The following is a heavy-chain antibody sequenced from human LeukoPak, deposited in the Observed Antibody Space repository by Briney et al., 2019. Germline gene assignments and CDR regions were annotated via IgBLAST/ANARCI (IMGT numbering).Heavy chain of an antibody. D-gene: IGHD3-3*01. V-gene: IGHV3-23*01. CDR3: ARDKGYYTIYYYYYMDV. Sequence: PGGSLRLSCAASGFIFSDYGITWVRQAPGKGLEWVSGISGSGANTYFADSVKGRSTISRDNSKNTVYLQMDSLRAEDTAVYYCARDKGYYTIYYYYYMDVWGKGTTVTISS. CDR1: GFIFSDYG. CDR2: ISGSGANT. J-gene: IGHJ6*03.